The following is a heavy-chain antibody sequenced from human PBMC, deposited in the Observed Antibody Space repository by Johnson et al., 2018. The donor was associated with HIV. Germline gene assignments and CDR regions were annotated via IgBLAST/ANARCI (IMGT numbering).Heavy chain of an antibody. J-gene: IGHJ3*02. V-gene: IGHV3-30-3*01. Sequence: QVLLVESGGGVVQPGRSLRLSCAAYGFTFSSYAMHWVRQAPGKGLEWVAVISYDGSNKYYADSVKGRFTISRDNSKNTLYLQMNSLRADDTAVYYCARRSIQSDGFDIWGQGTMVTVSS. CDR2: ISYDGSNK. CDR3: ARRSIQSDGFDI. D-gene: IGHD4-11*01. CDR1: GFTFSSYA.